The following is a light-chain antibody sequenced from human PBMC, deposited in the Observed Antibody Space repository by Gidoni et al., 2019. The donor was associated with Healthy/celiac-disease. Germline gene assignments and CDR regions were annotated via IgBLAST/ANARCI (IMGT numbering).Light chain of an antibody. CDR2: GAS. CDR1: QSVSSN. J-gene: IGKJ4*01. V-gene: IGKV3-15*01. Sequence: EIVMTQSPAPLSVSTGERATLSCRASQSVSSNLAWYQQKPGQAPRLLIYGASTRATGIPARFSGSGSGTEFTLTISSLQSEDFAIYYCQQYNNWPFAFGGGTKVEIK. CDR3: QQYNNWPFA.